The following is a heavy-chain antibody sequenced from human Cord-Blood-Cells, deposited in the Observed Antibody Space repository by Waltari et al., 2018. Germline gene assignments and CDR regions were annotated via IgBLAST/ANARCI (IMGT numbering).Heavy chain of an antibody. J-gene: IGHJ6*02. CDR1: GFTFSSYS. CDR3: ARGLLGYYYYYGMDV. CDR2: ISSSSSYI. D-gene: IGHD2-15*01. V-gene: IGHV3-21*01. Sequence: EVQLVESGGGLVKPGGSLRLSCAASGFTFSSYSMNWVRQAPGKGREWVSSISSSSSYIYYADSVKGRFTISRDNAKNSLYLQMNSLRAEDTAVYYCARGLLGYYYYYGMDVWGQGTTVTVSS.